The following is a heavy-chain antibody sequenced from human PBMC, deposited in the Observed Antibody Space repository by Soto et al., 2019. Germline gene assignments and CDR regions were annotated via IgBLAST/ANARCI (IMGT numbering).Heavy chain of an antibody. D-gene: IGHD3-10*01. CDR3: AREPSQWFGKAYYYYGMDV. CDR2: ITSSSSYI. Sequence: GGSLRLSCAASGFTFSSYSMNWVRQAPGKGLEWVSSITSSSSYIYYADSVKGRFTISRDNAKNSLYLQMNSLRAEDTAVYYCAREPSQWFGKAYYYYGMDVWGQGTTVTVSS. CDR1: GFTFSSYS. V-gene: IGHV3-21*01. J-gene: IGHJ6*02.